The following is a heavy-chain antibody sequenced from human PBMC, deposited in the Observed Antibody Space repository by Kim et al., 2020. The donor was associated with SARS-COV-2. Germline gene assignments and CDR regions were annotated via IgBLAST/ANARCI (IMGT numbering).Heavy chain of an antibody. CDR1: GFTFSDYY. J-gene: IGHJ6*02. Sequence: GGSLRLSCAASGFTFSDYYMSWIRQAPGKGLEWVSYISSSSSYTNYADSVKGRFTISRDNAKNSLYLQMNSLRAEDTAVYYCARDGGYYYDSSGGYYYGMDVWGQGTTVTVSS. CDR2: ISSSSSYT. D-gene: IGHD3-22*01. V-gene: IGHV3-11*06. CDR3: ARDGGYYYDSSGGYYYGMDV.